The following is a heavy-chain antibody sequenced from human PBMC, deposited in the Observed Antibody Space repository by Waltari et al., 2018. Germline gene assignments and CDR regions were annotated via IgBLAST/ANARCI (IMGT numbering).Heavy chain of an antibody. CDR2: VDNTGSP. J-gene: IGHJ4*02. CDR1: DDSINTGPFY. CDR3: AISSSRGNYFDY. Sequence: QVHLQASGPGLVKPSQTLSLTCSISDDSINTGPFYFTWIRQYPGKGLEWIGYVDNTGSPSYNPSLRSRFSISVDTSRRHFSLKLMSVTAADTASYFCAISSSRGNYFDYWGRGTLVTVSS. D-gene: IGHD6-6*01. V-gene: IGHV4-31*03.